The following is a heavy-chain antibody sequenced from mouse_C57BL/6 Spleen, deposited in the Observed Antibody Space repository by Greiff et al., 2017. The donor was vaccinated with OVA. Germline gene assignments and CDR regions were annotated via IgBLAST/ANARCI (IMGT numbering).Heavy chain of an antibody. CDR1: GYTFTSYW. V-gene: IGHV1-69*01. D-gene: IGHD3-2*02. CDR2: IAPSDSYT. J-gene: IGHJ2*01. Sequence: QVQLQQPGAELVMPGASVKLSCKASGYTFTSYWMHWVKQRPGQGLEWIGEIAPSDSYTNYNQKFKGKSTLTVDKSSSTAYMQLSSLTSEDSAVYYCARRGDSSGFFDYWGQGTTLTVSS. CDR3: ARRGDSSGFFDY.